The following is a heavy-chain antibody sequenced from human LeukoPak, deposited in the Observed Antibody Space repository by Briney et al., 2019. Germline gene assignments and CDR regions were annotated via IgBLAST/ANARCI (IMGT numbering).Heavy chain of an antibody. V-gene: IGHV4-39*07. Sequence: PSETLSLTCTVSGGSISGPYSYWGWIRQPPGKGLEWIGSLYNSGSTNYNPSLKSRVTISVDTSKNQFSLKLSSVTAADTAVYYCARTTYYDSSGTKVSWFDPWGQGTLVTVSS. CDR1: GGSISGPYSY. J-gene: IGHJ5*02. CDR2: LYNSGST. D-gene: IGHD3-22*01. CDR3: ARTTYYDSSGTKVSWFDP.